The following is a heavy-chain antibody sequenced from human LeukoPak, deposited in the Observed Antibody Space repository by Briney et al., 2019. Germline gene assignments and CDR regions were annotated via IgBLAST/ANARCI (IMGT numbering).Heavy chain of an antibody. J-gene: IGHJ4*02. V-gene: IGHV3-21*01. Sequence: GGSLRLSCAASGFTFSSYSMNWFRQAPGKGLEWVSSISSSSYIYYADSVKGRFTISRDNAKNSLYLQMNSLRAEDTAVYYCARTTYSSGWYYYWGQGTLVTVSS. D-gene: IGHD6-19*01. CDR1: GFTFSSYS. CDR3: ARTTYSSGWYYY. CDR2: ISSSSYI.